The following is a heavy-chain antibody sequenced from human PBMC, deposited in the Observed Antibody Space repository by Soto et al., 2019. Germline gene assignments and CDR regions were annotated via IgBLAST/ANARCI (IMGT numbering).Heavy chain of an antibody. Sequence: QVQLVESGGGVVQPGRSLRLSCAASGFTFSSYAMHWVRQAPGKGLEWVAVISYDGSNKYYADSVKGRFTISRDNSNNTLYLQMNSVRAEDTAVYYCARGYYYDSSGYYHFDYWGQGTLVTVSS. D-gene: IGHD3-22*01. J-gene: IGHJ4*02. CDR1: GFTFSSYA. CDR3: ARGYYYDSSGYYHFDY. V-gene: IGHV3-30-3*01. CDR2: ISYDGSNK.